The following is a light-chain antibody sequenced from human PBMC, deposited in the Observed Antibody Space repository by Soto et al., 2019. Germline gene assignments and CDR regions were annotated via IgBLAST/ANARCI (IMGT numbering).Light chain of an antibody. V-gene: IGKV1-5*03. Sequence: DIQMTQSPSTLSASVGDRVTITCRASQSISNSLAWYQQKPGKAPNLLIYKSSTLESGAPSRFSGSGSGTEFTLTISSLQPDDVATYYCRQYISYPVTFGGGTKVEMK. J-gene: IGKJ4*01. CDR3: RQYISYPVT. CDR1: QSISNS. CDR2: KSS.